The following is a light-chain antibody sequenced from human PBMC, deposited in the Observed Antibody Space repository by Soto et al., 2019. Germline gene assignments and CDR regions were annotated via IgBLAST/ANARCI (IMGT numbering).Light chain of an antibody. CDR3: QQYGSSQYT. CDR2: AAS. J-gene: IGKJ2*01. CDR1: QTVSSSY. Sequence: EIVLTQSPGTLSLSPGERATLSCKATQTVSSSYLAWYQHRPVQAPRLLIYAASSRATGIPDRFSGSGCGTDFTLTISRLEPEDFAVYYCQQYGSSQYTFGQGTKLEIK. V-gene: IGKV3-20*01.